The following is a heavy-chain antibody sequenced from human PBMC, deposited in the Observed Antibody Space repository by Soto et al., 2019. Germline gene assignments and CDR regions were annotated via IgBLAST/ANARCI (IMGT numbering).Heavy chain of an antibody. CDR3: ARFFYCASSWESTNHGLDD. CDR2: IYPGDSDT. D-gene: IGHD6-6*01. CDR1: GYSFTSYW. J-gene: IGHJ4*02. Sequence: GESLKISCKGSGYSFTSYWIGWVRQMPGKGLEWMGIIYPGDSDTRYSPSFQGQVTISADKSISTAYLQWSSLKASDTAMYYCARFFYCASSWESTNHGLDDWGQGTLVTVSS. V-gene: IGHV5-51*01.